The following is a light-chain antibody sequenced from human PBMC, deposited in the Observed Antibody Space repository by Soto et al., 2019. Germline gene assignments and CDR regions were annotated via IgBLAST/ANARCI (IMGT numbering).Light chain of an antibody. Sequence: EIVMTQSPATLSVSPGERATLSCRASQSVSTNLAWYQQKPGQAPRLLIFGASTRATGIPARFSGSGSGTEFTLTISSLQSEDFAVYYCQQYNTWTPITFGPGTQLDIK. J-gene: IGKJ5*01. CDR3: QQYNTWTPIT. V-gene: IGKV3-15*01. CDR2: GAS. CDR1: QSVSTN.